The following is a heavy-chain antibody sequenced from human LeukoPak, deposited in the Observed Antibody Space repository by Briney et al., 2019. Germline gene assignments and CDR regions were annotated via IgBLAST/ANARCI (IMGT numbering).Heavy chain of an antibody. D-gene: IGHD2-21*02. V-gene: IGHV4-59*08. CDR3: ARRGVTALDY. CDR2: IYYSGST. Sequence: SETLSLTCTVSGGSISNYYWSWIRQPPGKGLEWIGYIYYSGSTNYNPSLKSRVTISVDTSKNQFSLKLSSVTAADTAVYYCARRGVTALDYWGQGTLVTVSS. CDR1: GGSISNYY. J-gene: IGHJ4*02.